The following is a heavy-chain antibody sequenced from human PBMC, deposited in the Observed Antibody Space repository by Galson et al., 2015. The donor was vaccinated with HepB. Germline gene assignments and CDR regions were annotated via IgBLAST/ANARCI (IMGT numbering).Heavy chain of an antibody. V-gene: IGHV2-26*01. CDR3: ARTLATDTDVFDV. D-gene: IGHD6-13*01. J-gene: IGHJ3*01. CDR2: IFSSDEK. CDR1: GFSLSNAGVG. Sequence: PALVKPTQTLTLTCTVSGFSLSNAGVGVSWIRQPPGKALEWLVHIFSSDEKSYSTSLKSRLNISKDTSKSQVVLTMTNMDPVDTATYYCARTLATDTDVFDVWGQGTMVTVSS.